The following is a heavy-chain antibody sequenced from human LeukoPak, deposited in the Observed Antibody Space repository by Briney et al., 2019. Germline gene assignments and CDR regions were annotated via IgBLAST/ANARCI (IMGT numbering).Heavy chain of an antibody. V-gene: IGHV4-4*02. CDR3: AGGVSGGADYYYYGMDV. CDR2: VYHGGST. J-gene: IGHJ6*02. D-gene: IGHD4-23*01. CDR1: GGSISSYYW. Sequence: SETLSLTCTVSGGSISSYYWTWVRQPPGKGLEWIGEVYHGGSTNYNPSLKSRVTISIDKSKSQFSLKLTSVTAADTAVYYCAGGVSGGADYYYYGMDVWGQGTTVTVSS.